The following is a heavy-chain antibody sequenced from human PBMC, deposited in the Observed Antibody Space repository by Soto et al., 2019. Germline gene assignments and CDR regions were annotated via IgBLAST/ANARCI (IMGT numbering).Heavy chain of an antibody. D-gene: IGHD1-1*01. CDR1: GFTFSDSA. CDR2: IRSKALSYAT. J-gene: IGHJ6*02. V-gene: IGHV3-73*02. CDR3: LRASWNYYYYGMDI. Sequence: EVQLVESGGGLVQPGGSLKLSCAASGFTFSDSAMHWVRQASGKGLEWVGRIRSKALSYATAYAASVQGRFTISRDDSEKTAYLQMNSLKTEDTAVYYCLRASWNYYYYGMDIWGQGTTVTVSS.